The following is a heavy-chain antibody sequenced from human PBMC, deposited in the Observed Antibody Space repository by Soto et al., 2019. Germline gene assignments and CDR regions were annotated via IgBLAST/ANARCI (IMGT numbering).Heavy chain of an antibody. CDR2: ISSDASST. CDR3: ARGATEGIVDS. D-gene: IGHD5-12*01. Sequence: PGGALRLSCAASRFTSSYYWMHWVRQAPGKGLAWVSRISSDASSTRYAASVQDRFAISRDNGKNTLYMQMNSLSPEDTAVYYCARGATEGIVDSWGQGTLVTVSS. V-gene: IGHV3-74*01. CDR1: RFTSSYYW. J-gene: IGHJ4*02.